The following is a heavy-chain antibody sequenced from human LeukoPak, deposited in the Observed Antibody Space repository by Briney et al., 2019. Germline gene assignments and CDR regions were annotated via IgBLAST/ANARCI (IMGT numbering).Heavy chain of an antibody. Sequence: SETLSLTCAVYGGSFSGYYWSWIGQPPGKGLEWIGEINHSGSTNYNPSLKSRVTISVDTSKNQFSLKLSSVTAADTAVYYCARTTEGGYTYNYFYYYYMDVWGKGTTVTISS. CDR2: INHSGST. J-gene: IGHJ6*03. V-gene: IGHV4-34*01. CDR3: ARTTEGGYTYNYFYYYYMDV. D-gene: IGHD5-18*01. CDR1: GGSFSGYY.